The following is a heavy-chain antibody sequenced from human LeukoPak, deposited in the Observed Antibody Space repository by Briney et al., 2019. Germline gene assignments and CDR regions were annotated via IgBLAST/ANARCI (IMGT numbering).Heavy chain of an antibody. CDR2: SGGST. CDR1: GFTVSSNY. J-gene: IGHJ4*02. V-gene: IGHV3-66*01. Sequence: GGSLRLSCAASGFTVSSNYMSWVRQAPGKGLEWVSVSGGSTYYADSVKGRFTISRDNSKNTLYLQMNSLRAEDTAVYYCARDGYNDYGGRYFDYWGQGTLVTVSS. CDR3: ARDGYNDYGGRYFDY. D-gene: IGHD4-23*01.